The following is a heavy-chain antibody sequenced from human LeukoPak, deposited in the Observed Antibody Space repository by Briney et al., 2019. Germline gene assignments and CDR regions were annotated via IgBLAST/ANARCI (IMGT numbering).Heavy chain of an antibody. V-gene: IGHV3-21*01. J-gene: IGHJ4*02. CDR3: ARASMLATAFDF. Sequence: PGGSLRLSCTASGVIFSNYSMNWVRQTPGKGLEWVSSISSSSSYIYLADSVKGRFTVSRDNAKNSLHLQMNSLSAEDSAVYYCARASMLATAFDFWGQGTLVTVSS. D-gene: IGHD2/OR15-2a*01. CDR2: ISSSSSYI. CDR1: GVIFSNYS.